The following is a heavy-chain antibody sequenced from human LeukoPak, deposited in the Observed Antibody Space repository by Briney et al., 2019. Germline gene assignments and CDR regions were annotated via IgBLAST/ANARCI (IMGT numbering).Heavy chain of an antibody. CDR1: GFTLSSYA. Sequence: GGSLRLSCAASGFTLSSYAMSWVRQAPGKGLEWVSAISGSGGSTYYADSVKGRFTISRDNSKNTLYLQMNSLRAEDTAVYYCARTKGDRGYSYGYPNFDYWGQGTLVTVSS. V-gene: IGHV3-23*01. D-gene: IGHD5-18*01. CDR3: ARTKGDRGYSYGYPNFDY. CDR2: ISGSGGST. J-gene: IGHJ4*02.